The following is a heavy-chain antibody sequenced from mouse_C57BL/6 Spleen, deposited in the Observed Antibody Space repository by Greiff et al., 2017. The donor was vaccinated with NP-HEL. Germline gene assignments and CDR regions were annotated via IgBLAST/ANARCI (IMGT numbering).Heavy chain of an antibody. CDR3: ARRPGDFDY. CDR1: GYTFTDYY. V-gene: IGHV1-19*01. J-gene: IGHJ2*01. CDR2: INPYNGGT. Sequence: EVQLQQSGPVLVKPGASVKMSCKASGYTFTDYYMNWVKQSHGKSLEWIGVINPYNGGTSYNQKFKGKATLTVDKSSSTAYMELNSLTAEDSAVYYCARRPGDFDYWGQGTTLTVSS.